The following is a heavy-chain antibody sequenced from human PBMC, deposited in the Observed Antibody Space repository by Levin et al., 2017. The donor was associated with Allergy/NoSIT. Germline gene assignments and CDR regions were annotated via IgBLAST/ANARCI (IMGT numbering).Heavy chain of an antibody. CDR3: AKDVHDVNGGY. CDR2: IENDGSRK. Sequence: HPGGSLRLSCAASGFPFSAYAMHWVRRAPGRGLEWMSRIENDGSRKFYADSVKGRFTVSRDNSKNTLFLQMNSLRVEDTAVYYCAKDVHDVNGGYWGQGTLVTVSS. J-gene: IGHJ4*02. CDR1: GFPFSAYA. D-gene: IGHD3-16*01. V-gene: IGHV3-30*02.